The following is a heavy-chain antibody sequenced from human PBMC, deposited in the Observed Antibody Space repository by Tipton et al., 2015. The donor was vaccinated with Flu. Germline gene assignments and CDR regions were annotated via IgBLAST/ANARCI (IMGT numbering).Heavy chain of an antibody. CDR1: GDSISSSSYY. CDR3: ARDRSDPSGYNSGLPLYYYYYYGMDV. Sequence: TLSLTCTVSGDSISSSSYYWGWIRQPPGKGLEWIGSIYYSGSTYYNPSLKSRATISVDTSKNQFSLKLSSVAAADTAVYYCARDRSDPSGYNSGLPLYYYYYYGMDVWGQGTTVTVSS. CDR2: IYYSGST. D-gene: IGHD5-18*01. V-gene: IGHV4-39*07. J-gene: IGHJ6*02.